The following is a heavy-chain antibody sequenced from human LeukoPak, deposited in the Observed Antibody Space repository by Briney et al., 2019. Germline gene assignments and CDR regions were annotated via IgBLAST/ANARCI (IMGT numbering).Heavy chain of an antibody. J-gene: IGHJ4*02. CDR3: TKDFIATARGPTLD. CDR2: IFGSGGSI. Sequence: GGSLRLSCAASGLTFSSYAMHWVRQAPGKGLEWVSGIFGSGGSIYYAHSVKGWSTISSDTYKNSEYLQMNRLTDEAAADSCVTKDFIATARGPTLDGGQGARVTGPS. CDR1: GLTFSSYA. D-gene: IGHD6-13*01. V-gene: IGHV3-23*01.